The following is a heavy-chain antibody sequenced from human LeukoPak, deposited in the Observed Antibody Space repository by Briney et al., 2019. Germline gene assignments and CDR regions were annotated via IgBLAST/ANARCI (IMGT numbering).Heavy chain of an antibody. D-gene: IGHD4-17*01. V-gene: IGHV4-59*08. J-gene: IGHJ4*02. CDR2: IYYSGST. Sequence: SETLSLTCAFSGGSISTYYWSWIRQPPGMGLEWIGYIYYSGSTNYNPSLKSRVTISVDTSKNQFSLKLSSVTAADTAVYYCARKGPYGDYFDYWGQGTLVAVSS. CDR3: ARKGPYGDYFDY. CDR1: GGSISTYY.